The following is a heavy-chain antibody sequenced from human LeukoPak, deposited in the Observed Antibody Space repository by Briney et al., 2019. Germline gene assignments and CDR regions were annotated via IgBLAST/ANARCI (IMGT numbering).Heavy chain of an antibody. Sequence: PGGSLRLSCAASGFTFTSYAMSWVRQAPGKGLEWVSALSGSGDRAYYADSVRGRFTISRDNAKNTLYLQMNSLRAEDTAVYYCARDQGYYDSSGDWGQGTLVTVSS. CDR1: GFTFTSYA. CDR2: LSGSGDRA. J-gene: IGHJ4*02. D-gene: IGHD3-22*01. CDR3: ARDQGYYDSSGD. V-gene: IGHV3-23*01.